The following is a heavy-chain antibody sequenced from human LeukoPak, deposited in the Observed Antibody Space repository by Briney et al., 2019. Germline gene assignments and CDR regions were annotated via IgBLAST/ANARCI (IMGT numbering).Heavy chain of an antibody. CDR3: VKGGYYFDY. Sequence: GGSLRLSCAASGFTFSSYGMHWVRQAPGKGLEWVAVISYDGSNKYYADSVKGRFTISRDNSKNTLYLQMNSLRAEDTAVYYCVKGGYYFDYWGQGTLVTVSS. V-gene: IGHV3-30*18. J-gene: IGHJ4*02. CDR1: GFTFSSYG. CDR2: ISYDGSNK.